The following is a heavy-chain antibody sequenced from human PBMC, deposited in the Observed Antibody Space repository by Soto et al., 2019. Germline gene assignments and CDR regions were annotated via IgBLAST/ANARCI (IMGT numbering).Heavy chain of an antibody. CDR1: GGTFSSYA. CDR2: IIPIFGTA. J-gene: IGHJ5*02. Sequence: QVQLVQSGAEVKKPGSSVKVSCKASGGTFSSYAISWVRQAPGQGLEWMGGIIPIFGTANYAQKFQGRVTITADESTSTAYMELSSLRSEDTAVYYCAPYCTNGVCYGGSNWFDPWGQGTLVTVSS. D-gene: IGHD2-8*01. CDR3: APYCTNGVCYGGSNWFDP. V-gene: IGHV1-69*12.